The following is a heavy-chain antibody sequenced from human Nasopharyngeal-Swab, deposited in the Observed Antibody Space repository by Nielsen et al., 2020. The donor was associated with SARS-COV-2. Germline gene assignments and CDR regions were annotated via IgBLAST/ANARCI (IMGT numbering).Heavy chain of an antibody. D-gene: IGHD2-2*02. V-gene: IGHV3-30-3*01. Sequence: GGSLRLSCAASGFTFSTYAMHWVRQAPGKGLEWVAVISYDGGNKNYADPVKGRFTISRDNPKKTLYLQMNSLRAEDTAVYYCARDPFRDCSSTSCYTGYFQHWGQGTLVTVSS. CDR3: ARDPFRDCSSTSCYTGYFQH. CDR1: GFTFSTYA. CDR2: ISYDGGNK. J-gene: IGHJ1*01.